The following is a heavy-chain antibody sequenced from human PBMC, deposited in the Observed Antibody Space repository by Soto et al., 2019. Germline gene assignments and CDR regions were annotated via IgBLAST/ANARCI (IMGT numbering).Heavy chain of an antibody. J-gene: IGHJ4*02. CDR2: ISAYNGNT. V-gene: IGHV1-18*01. CDR1: GYTFTSYG. Sequence: QVQLVQSGAEVKKPGASVKVSCKASGYTFTSYGISWVRQAPGQGLEWMGWISAYNGNTNYAQKLQGRVTMTTDTSTSTAYMELRSLRSDDTAVYYCARVLLEWLFATLPAYYFDYWGQGTLVTVSS. CDR3: ARVLLEWLFATLPAYYFDY. D-gene: IGHD3-3*01.